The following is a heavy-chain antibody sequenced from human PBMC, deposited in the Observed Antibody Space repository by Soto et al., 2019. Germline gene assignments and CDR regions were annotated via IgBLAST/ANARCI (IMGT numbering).Heavy chain of an antibody. CDR3: ASNYYDSSGYYFYFDY. CDR2: IYHSGST. CDR1: GGSISSGGYS. D-gene: IGHD3-22*01. V-gene: IGHV4-30-2*01. Sequence: QLQLQESGSGLVKPSQTLSLTCAVSGGSISSGGYSWSWIRQPPGKGLEWIGYIYHSGSTYYNPSLKSRVTISGDRSKNQFSLKLSSVTAADTAVYYCASNYYDSSGYYFYFDYWGKGTLVTVSS. J-gene: IGHJ4*02.